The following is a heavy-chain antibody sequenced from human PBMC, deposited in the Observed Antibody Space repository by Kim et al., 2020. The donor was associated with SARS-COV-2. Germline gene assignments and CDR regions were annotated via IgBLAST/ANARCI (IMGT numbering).Heavy chain of an antibody. J-gene: IGHJ4*02. CDR3: AGGGYDILTGFDY. D-gene: IGHD3-9*01. Sequence: DADSVKSRFTNSRDKSKDTLYLQLSSRSAEDTAVYYCAGGGYDILTGFDYWGQGTLATVSS. V-gene: IGHV3-53*01.